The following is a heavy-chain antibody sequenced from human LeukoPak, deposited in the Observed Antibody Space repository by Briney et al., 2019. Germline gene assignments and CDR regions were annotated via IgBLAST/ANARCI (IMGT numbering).Heavy chain of an antibody. J-gene: IGHJ4*02. D-gene: IGHD3-22*01. V-gene: IGHV3-21*01. Sequence: GGSLRLSCAASGFTFSSYSMNWVRQAPGKGLEWVSSISSSSSYIYYADSVKGRFTISRDNAKNSLYLQMNSLRAEDTAVYYCARDERAPYYYDSSEVYYFDYWGQGTLVTVSS. CDR2: ISSSSSYI. CDR3: ARDERAPYYYDSSEVYYFDY. CDR1: GFTFSSYS.